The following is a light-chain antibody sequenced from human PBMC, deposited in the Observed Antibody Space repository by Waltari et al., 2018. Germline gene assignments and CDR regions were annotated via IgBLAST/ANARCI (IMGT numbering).Light chain of an antibody. Sequence: DIRRTQSPSSLSASVGDRVTITCRASQNIDNYLNWYQQKPGKAPNLLIYTASSLQSGVPSRFDGSGSGTDFTLTISSLQPEDFATYYCQQSYSNPVTFGGGTKVEIK. CDR2: TAS. CDR1: QNIDNY. V-gene: IGKV1-39*01. CDR3: QQSYSNPVT. J-gene: IGKJ4*01.